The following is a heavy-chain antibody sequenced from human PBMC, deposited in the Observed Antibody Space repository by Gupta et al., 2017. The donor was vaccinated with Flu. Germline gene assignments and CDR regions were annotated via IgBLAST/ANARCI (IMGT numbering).Heavy chain of an antibody. V-gene: IGHV4-30-4*01. Sequence: QVNLQESGPGLVKPSQTLSLTCTVSGGSLTSGEYSWNWIRQTPGKGLEWIGYISYSGSTHYNPSLRSRLTISFDRSENHLSLRLTSLTAADTAVYYCVRAGLTIFGISKIGLTSGFDVWGHGTSVTVSS. D-gene: IGHD3-3*01. CDR1: GGSLTSGEYS. J-gene: IGHJ6*02. CDR3: VRAGLTIFGISKIGLTSGFDV. CDR2: ISYSGST.